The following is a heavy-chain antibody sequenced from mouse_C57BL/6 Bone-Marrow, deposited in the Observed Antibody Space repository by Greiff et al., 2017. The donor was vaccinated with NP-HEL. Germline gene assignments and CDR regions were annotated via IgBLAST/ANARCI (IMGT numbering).Heavy chain of an antibody. V-gene: IGHV1-26*01. CDR1: GYTFTYYY. D-gene: IGHD2-12*01. CDR2: INPNNGGT. Sequence: VQLLHSGPDLVKPGASVKLSCKSSGYTFTYYYMSWVHQSHGKSLEWIGDINPNNGGTSYNQKFKGKATLTGDKSSRTAYMGLRSLTSEDSAVDYCARGYFRYFDYWGQGTTLTVSS. CDR3: ARGYFRYFDY. J-gene: IGHJ2*01.